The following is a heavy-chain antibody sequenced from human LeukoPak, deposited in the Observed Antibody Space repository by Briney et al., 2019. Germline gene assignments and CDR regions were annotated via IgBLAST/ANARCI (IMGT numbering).Heavy chain of an antibody. CDR3: ARVNCSGGSCYAYFDY. V-gene: IGHV4-34*01. CDR1: SGSFSGYY. Sequence: SEPLSLTCAVYSGSFSGYYWSWIRQPPGKGLEWIGEINHSGSTNYNPSLKSRVTLSVDTSKNQFSLKLSSVTAADTAVYYCARVNCSGGSCYAYFDYWGQGTLVTVSS. CDR2: INHSGST. J-gene: IGHJ4*02. D-gene: IGHD2-15*01.